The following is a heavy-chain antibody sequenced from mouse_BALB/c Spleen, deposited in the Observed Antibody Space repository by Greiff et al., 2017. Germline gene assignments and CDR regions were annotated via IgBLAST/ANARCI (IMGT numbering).Heavy chain of an antibody. CDR2: ISSGGST. CDR3: ASGYAY. J-gene: IGHJ2*01. D-gene: IGHD1-1*01. Sequence: EVKVVESGGGLVKPGGSLKLSCAASGFTFSSYAMSWVRQTPEKRLEWVASISSGGSTYYPDSVKGPFTISRDNARNILYLQMSSLRSEDTAMYYCASGYAYWGQGTTLTVSS. V-gene: IGHV5-6-5*01. CDR1: GFTFSSYA.